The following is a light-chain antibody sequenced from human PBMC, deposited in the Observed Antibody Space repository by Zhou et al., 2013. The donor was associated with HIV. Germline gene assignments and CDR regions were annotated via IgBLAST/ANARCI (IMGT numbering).Light chain of an antibody. CDR3: QQYGTSLPT. V-gene: IGKV3-20*01. J-gene: IGKJ1*01. CDR2: DAS. CDR1: QSVRNNY. Sequence: EIVLTQSPGTLSLSPGERATLSCRASQSVRNNYLAWYQQKPGQAPRLLIYDASSRGTGIPDRFSGSGSGTDFTLTISRLDPDDFAVYYCQQYGTSLPTFGQGTKVEIK.